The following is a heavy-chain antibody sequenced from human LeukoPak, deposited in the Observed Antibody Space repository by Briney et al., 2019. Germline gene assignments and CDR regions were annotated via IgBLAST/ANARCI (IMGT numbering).Heavy chain of an antibody. CDR1: GGSISSGGYS. CDR2: IYHSGST. Sequence: SETLSLTCAVPGGSISSGGYSWSWIRQPPGKGLEWIGCIYHSGSTYYNPSLKSRVTISVDRSKNQFSLKLSSVTAADTAVYYCARDLSGYDHGGMDVWGKGTTVTVSS. V-gene: IGHV4-30-2*01. J-gene: IGHJ6*04. D-gene: IGHD5-12*01. CDR3: ARDLSGYDHGGMDV.